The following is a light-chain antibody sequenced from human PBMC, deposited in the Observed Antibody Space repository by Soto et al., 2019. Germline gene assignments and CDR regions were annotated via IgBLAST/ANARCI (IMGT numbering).Light chain of an antibody. CDR3: QQYNNWLLT. Sequence: VLTQSPATLSLSPWERASLTCRASQSVSNFLAWYQHKPGQAPRLLIYDASVRATGVPARFSGSGSGTDISLTISSLEPEDFAIYSCQQYNNWLLTFGGGTKVDI. J-gene: IGKJ4*01. CDR2: DAS. V-gene: IGKV3-11*01. CDR1: QSVSNF.